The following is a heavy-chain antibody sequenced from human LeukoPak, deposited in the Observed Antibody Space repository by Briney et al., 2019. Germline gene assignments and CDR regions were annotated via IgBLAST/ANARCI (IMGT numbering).Heavy chain of an antibody. CDR1: GGSISSTSYY. D-gene: IGHD3-10*01. J-gene: IGHJ4*02. CDR3: ARGGYGPGSHYRY. V-gene: IGHV4-39*07. Sequence: SETLSLTCTVSGGSISSTSYYWGWIRQPPGKGLEWIGEIDHSGSTSYNPSLKSRVTISVDTFKNQFSLKLISVTAADTAVYYCARGGYGPGSHYRYWGQGTLVTVSS. CDR2: IDHSGST.